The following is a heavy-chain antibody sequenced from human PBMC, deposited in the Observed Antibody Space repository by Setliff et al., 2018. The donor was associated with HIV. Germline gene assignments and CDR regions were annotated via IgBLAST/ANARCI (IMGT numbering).Heavy chain of an antibody. CDR2: INPNSGDT. V-gene: IGHV1-2*06. J-gene: IGHJ3*02. CDR1: GYTFTGYF. D-gene: IGHD3-10*01. Sequence: ASVKVSCKASGYTFTGYFIHWVRQAPGQGLEWVGRINPNSGDTNFAQKFQARVTMTRDTSTSTVYLELRSLRSEDTAVYFCASKGGSENYPDSDAFDIWGQGTLVTV. CDR3: ASKGGSENYPDSDAFDI.